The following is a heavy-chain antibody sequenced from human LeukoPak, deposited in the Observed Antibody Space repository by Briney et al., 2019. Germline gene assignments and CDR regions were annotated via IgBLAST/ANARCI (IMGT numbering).Heavy chain of an antibody. V-gene: IGHV4-39*01. D-gene: IGHD2-15*01. CDR2: IYYSGST. CDR1: GGSISSSSYY. Sequence: SETLSLTCTVSGGSISSSSYYWGWIRQPPGKGLEWIGSIYYSGSTYYNPSLKSRVTISVDTSKNQFSLKLSSVTAADTAAYYCARGVVTQENYWGQGTLVTVSS. J-gene: IGHJ4*02. CDR3: ARGVVTQENY.